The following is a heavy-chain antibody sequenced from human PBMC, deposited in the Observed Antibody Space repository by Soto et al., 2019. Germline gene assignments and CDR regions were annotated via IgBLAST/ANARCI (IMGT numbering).Heavy chain of an antibody. D-gene: IGHD4-17*01. Sequence: QVQLVESGGGVVQPGRSLRLSCAASGFTFSNYGMHWDRQAPGKGLEWVAGISYHGSDKYYSDSVKGRFTISRDNSKNTLYLQMDSLRAEDTAVYYCAKDHLTTTVTTVGYWCQGTLVTVSS. J-gene: IGHJ4*02. CDR1: GFTFSNYG. V-gene: IGHV3-30*18. CDR2: ISYHGSDK. CDR3: AKDHLTTTVTTVGY.